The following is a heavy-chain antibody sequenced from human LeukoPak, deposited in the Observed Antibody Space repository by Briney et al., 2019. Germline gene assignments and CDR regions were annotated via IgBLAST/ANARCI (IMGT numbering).Heavy chain of an antibody. D-gene: IGHD1-26*01. V-gene: IGHV3-49*04. CDR1: GFTFGDYA. Sequence: GGSLRLSCTASGFTFGDYAMSWVRQAPGKGLEWVGFIRSKAYGGTTEYAASVKGRFTISRDDSKSIAYLQMNRLKTEDTAVYYCTRGSGSYYLWGQGTLVTVSS. CDR2: IRSKAYGGTT. J-gene: IGHJ4*02. CDR3: TRGSGSYYL.